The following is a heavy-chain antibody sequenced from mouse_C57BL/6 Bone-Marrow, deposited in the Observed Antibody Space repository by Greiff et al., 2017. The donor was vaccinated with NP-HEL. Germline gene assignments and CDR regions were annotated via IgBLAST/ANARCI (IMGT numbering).Heavy chain of an antibody. Sequence: EVQLQQSGPVLVKPGASVKMSCKASGYTFTDYYMNWVKQSHGKSLEWIGVINPYNGGTSYNQKFKGKATLTVDKSSSTAYMELNSLTSEDSAVYYGARSFLAWFAYWGQGTLVTVSA. CDR3: ARSFLAWFAY. V-gene: IGHV1-19*01. CDR1: GYTFTDYY. J-gene: IGHJ3*01. CDR2: INPYNGGT.